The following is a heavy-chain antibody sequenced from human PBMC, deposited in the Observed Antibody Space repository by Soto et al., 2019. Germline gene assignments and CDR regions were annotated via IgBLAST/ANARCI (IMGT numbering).Heavy chain of an antibody. CDR1: GITFSSYT. D-gene: IGHD3-3*01. Sequence: QVQLMESGGGMVQPGRSLSLSCATSGITFSSYTMHWVRQAPGKGLEWVASISKDGIRESLGENMKGRFTVSRDNSKNSLYLQMDSLRAEDTAVYYCAKLGSGYYTGLYFDYWGQGTLVTVSS. J-gene: IGHJ4*02. CDR3: AKLGSGYYTGLYFDY. V-gene: IGHV3-30*18. CDR2: ISKDGIRE.